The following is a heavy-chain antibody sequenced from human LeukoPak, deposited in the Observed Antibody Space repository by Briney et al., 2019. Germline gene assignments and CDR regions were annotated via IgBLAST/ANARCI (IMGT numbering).Heavy chain of an antibody. CDR3: AKGSGFGGYDLDY. D-gene: IGHD5-12*01. CDR2: IIPSGHTT. CDR1: GFTLSSYE. V-gene: IGHV3-23*01. Sequence: GGSLRLSCTVSGFTLSSYEMSWIRQAPGKGLEWVSGIIPSGHTTYYADSVRGRFTISRDNSKNTLYLQMNSLRAEDTAFYYCAKGSGFGGYDLDYWGQGTLVTVSS. J-gene: IGHJ4*02.